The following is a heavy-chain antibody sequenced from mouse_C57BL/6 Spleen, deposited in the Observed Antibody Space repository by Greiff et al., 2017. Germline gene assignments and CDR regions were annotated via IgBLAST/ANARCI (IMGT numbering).Heavy chain of an antibody. Sequence: EVQGVESGGGLVKPGGSLKLSCAASGFTFSSYALSWVRQTPEKRLEWVATISDGGSYTYYPDNVKGRFTISRDNAKNNLYLQMSHLKSEDTAMYYCARDYYGSSYAGDYFDYWGQGTTLTVSS. D-gene: IGHD1-1*01. CDR2: ISDGGSYT. V-gene: IGHV5-4*01. CDR3: ARDYYGSSYAGDYFDY. CDR1: GFTFSSYA. J-gene: IGHJ2*01.